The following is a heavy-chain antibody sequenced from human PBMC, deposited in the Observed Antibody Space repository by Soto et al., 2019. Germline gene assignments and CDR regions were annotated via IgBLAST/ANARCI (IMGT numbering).Heavy chain of an antibody. Sequence: GGSLRLSCAASGFTFSSYGMHWVRQAPGKGLEWVAVISYVGSNKYYAESVKGRFTISRDNSKNTLYLQMYSLRAEDTAVYYCAKDRSSGYDLNYYYGMDVWGQGTTVTVSS. D-gene: IGHD5-12*01. J-gene: IGHJ6*02. CDR3: AKDRSSGYDLNYYYGMDV. CDR1: GFTFSSYG. V-gene: IGHV3-30*18. CDR2: ISYVGSNK.